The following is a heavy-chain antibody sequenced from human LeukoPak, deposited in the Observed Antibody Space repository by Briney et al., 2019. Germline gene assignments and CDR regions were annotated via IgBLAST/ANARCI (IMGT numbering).Heavy chain of an antibody. J-gene: IGHJ4*02. CDR3: ARDIGLIAVAGKLFDY. CDR1: GFTFSSYA. D-gene: IGHD6-19*01. CDR2: ISGSGGST. Sequence: GGSLRLSCAASGFTFSSYAMSWVRQAPGKGLEWVSAISGSGGSTYYADSVKGRFTISRDNSKNTLYLQMNSLRAEDTAVYYCARDIGLIAVAGKLFDYWGQGTLVTVSS. V-gene: IGHV3-23*01.